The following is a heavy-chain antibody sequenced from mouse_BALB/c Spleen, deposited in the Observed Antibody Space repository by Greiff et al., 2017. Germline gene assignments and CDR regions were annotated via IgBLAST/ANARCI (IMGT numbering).Heavy chain of an antibody. J-gene: IGHJ3*01. Sequence: QVQLQQSGPGLVAPSQSLSITCTVSGFSLTSYGVHWVRQPPGKGLEWLGVIWAGGSTNYNSALMSRLSISKDNSKSQVFLKMNSLQTDDTAMYYCARVEITTGPLFAYWGQGTLVTVSA. V-gene: IGHV2-9*02. CDR2: IWAGGST. CDR1: GFSLTSYG. CDR3: ARVEITTGPLFAY. D-gene: IGHD2-4*01.